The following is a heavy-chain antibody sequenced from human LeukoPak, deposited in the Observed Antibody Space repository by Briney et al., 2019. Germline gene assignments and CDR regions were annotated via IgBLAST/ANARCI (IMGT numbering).Heavy chain of an antibody. CDR3: AKSNGYGLVDI. CDR1: GDSGDSMNTWY. Sequence: PSETLSLTCTISGDSGDSMNTWYCSWVRQPPGKALEWIGSIYNSGNTNYNPSLRSRLTMSVNTSRNQFSLKLSSVTAADTAVYYCAKSNGYGLVDIWGQGTMVTVSS. J-gene: IGHJ3*02. D-gene: IGHD3-10*01. CDR2: IYNSGNT. V-gene: IGHV4-4*09.